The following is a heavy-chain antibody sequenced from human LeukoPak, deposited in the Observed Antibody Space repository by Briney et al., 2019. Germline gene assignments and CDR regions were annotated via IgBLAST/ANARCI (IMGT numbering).Heavy chain of an antibody. D-gene: IGHD1-26*01. Sequence: ASVEVSCKASGFTFTAYGINWMRQAPGQGLEWMGWISAYNGDTKYAQKVQGRVSMTTDTSTNTAYMEVRSLRADDTAVYYCARLGRYHLFSYMDVWGKGTTVTVSS. CDR1: GFTFTAYG. CDR2: ISAYNGDT. V-gene: IGHV1-18*01. J-gene: IGHJ6*03. CDR3: ARLGRYHLFSYMDV.